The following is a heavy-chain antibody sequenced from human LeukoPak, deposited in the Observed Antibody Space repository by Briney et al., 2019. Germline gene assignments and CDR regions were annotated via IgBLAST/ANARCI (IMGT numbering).Heavy chain of an antibody. J-gene: IGHJ6*02. CDR3: ARDPTGCGMDV. V-gene: IGHV4-59*12. Sequence: PSETLSLTCTVSGGSISSYYWSWIRQPPGKGLEWIGYIYYSGSTYYNPSLKSRLTISVDTSKSQFSLKLTSVTAADTAVYYCARDPTGCGMDVWGQGTTVTVSS. D-gene: IGHD6-19*01. CDR1: GGSISSYY. CDR2: IYYSGST.